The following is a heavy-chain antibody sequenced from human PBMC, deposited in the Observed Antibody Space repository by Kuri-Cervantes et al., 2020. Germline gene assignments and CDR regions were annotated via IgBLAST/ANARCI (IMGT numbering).Heavy chain of an antibody. J-gene: IGHJ6*02. CDR3: ARRASRYYYGMDV. Sequence: GGSLRLSCAASGFTFSSYDMHWVRQAKGKGLEWVSAIGTAGDTYYPGSVKGRFTISRDNAKNSLYLQMNSLRDEDTAVYYCARRASRYYYGMDVWGQGTTVTVSS. CDR1: GFTFSSYD. V-gene: IGHV3-13*01. CDR2: IGTAGDT.